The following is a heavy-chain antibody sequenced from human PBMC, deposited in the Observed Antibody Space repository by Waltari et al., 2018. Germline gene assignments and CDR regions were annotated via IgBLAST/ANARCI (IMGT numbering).Heavy chain of an antibody. V-gene: IGHV4-34*01. Sequence: QVQLQQWGARLLRPSATLSLTCAVNGGSISGTFWSWFRQAPGKGLEWIAEINYGGSANANPSLESRVTISVDTAKNQIFLKMNSVTAADTGLYYCAKQLVDVWDGLGGFDVWGQGTMITVSS. J-gene: IGHJ3*01. CDR2: INYGGSA. D-gene: IGHD3-16*01. CDR3: AKQLVDVWDGLGGFDV. CDR1: GGSISGTF.